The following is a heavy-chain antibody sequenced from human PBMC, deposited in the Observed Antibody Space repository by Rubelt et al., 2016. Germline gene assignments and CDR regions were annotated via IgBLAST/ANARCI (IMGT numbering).Heavy chain of an antibody. CDR3: ARENLSSSGWSEYYFDY. J-gene: IGHJ4*02. Sequence: QLQLQESGPGLVKPSGTLSLTCTVSGGSISSSSYYWGWIRQPPGKGLEWIGEIHHSESTNYNPSLKRRVTISVDTSKNQFSLKLSSVTAADTAVYYCARENLSSSGWSEYYFDYWGQGTLVTVSS. CDR2: IHHSEST. V-gene: IGHV4-39*07. CDR1: GGSISSSSYY. D-gene: IGHD6-19*01.